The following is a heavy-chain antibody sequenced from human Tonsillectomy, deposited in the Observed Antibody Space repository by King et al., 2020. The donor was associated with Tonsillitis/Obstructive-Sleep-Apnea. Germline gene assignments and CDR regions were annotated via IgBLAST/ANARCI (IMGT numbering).Heavy chain of an antibody. V-gene: IGHV4-61*03. CDR1: GGSVSSGSYY. CDR2: IFFHGSS. Sequence: VQLQESGPGLVKPSETLSLTCTVSGGSVSSGSYYWSWIRQPPGKGLEWIGYIFFHGSSSYNPSLKSRVTISGDTSKNHFSLKLTSVTAADTAVYYCAREGDCSSTSCYGSDDAFDIWGQGTMVTVSS. J-gene: IGHJ3*02. D-gene: IGHD2-2*01. CDR3: AREGDCSSTSCYGSDDAFDI.